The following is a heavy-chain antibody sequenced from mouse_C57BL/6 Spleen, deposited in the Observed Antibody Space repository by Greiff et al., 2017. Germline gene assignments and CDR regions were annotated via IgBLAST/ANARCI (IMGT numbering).Heavy chain of an antibody. J-gene: IGHJ2*01. Sequence: VQLQQSGPELVKPGASVKISCKASGYSFTGYYMNWVKQSPEKSLEWIGEINPSTGGTTYNQKFKAKATLTVDKSTSTAYMQLKSLTSEDSAVYYFARRAFDYWGQGTTLTVSS. V-gene: IGHV1-42*01. CDR3: ARRAFDY. CDR2: INPSTGGT. CDR1: GYSFTGYY.